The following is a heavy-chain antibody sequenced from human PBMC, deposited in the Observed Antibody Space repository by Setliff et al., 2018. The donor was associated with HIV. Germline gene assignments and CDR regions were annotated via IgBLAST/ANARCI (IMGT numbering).Heavy chain of an antibody. D-gene: IGHD3-10*01. J-gene: IGHJ6*03. CDR2: VYHSGTT. CDR3: ARDSFTVDYFMDV. CDR1: GGSFTSRSYY. Sequence: ETLSLTCTVSGGSFTSRSYYWGWIRQPPGKGLEWIGSVYHSGTTYYNPSLKSRVTISVDMSNNQFSLKVNSVTAADTAVYFCARDSFTVDYFMDVWGKGTPVTVSS. V-gene: IGHV4-39*07.